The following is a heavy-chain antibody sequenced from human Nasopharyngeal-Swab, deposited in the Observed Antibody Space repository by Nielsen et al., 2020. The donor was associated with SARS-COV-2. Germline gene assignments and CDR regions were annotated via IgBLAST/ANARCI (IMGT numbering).Heavy chain of an antibody. CDR3: ARYIPIDYGDYDDY. V-gene: IGHV3-33*01. D-gene: IGHD4-17*01. J-gene: IGHJ4*02. CDR2: IWYDGSNK. Sequence: GESLKISCAASGFTFSSYGMHWVRQAPGKGLEWVAVIWYDGSNKYYADSVTGRFTISRDNSKNTLYLQMNSLRAEDTAVYYCARYIPIDYGDYDDYWGQGTLVTVSS. CDR1: GFTFSSYG.